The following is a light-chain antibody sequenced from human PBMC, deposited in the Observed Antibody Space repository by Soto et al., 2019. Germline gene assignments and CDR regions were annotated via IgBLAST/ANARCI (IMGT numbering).Light chain of an antibody. CDR1: QSVSSY. Sequence: EIVLTQSPATLSLSPGERATLSCRASQSVSSYLAWYQQKPGQAPRLLIYGASSRATGIPARFSGSGSGTEFTLTIGSLQSDDFAVYYCQQHNNWPPITFGQGTRLEI. CDR3: QQHNNWPPIT. CDR2: GAS. J-gene: IGKJ5*01. V-gene: IGKV3-15*01.